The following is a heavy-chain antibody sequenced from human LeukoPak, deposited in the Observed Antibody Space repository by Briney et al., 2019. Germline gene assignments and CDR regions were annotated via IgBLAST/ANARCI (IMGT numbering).Heavy chain of an antibody. CDR3: ARPRVQLWFPGGWFAP. J-gene: IGHJ5*02. CDR1: GGSFSGYY. CDR2: IYYSGST. V-gene: IGHV4-34*01. Sequence: SETLSLTCAVYGGSFSGYYWSWIRQPPGKGLEWIGSIYYSGSTYYNPSLKSRVTISVDTSKDQFSLKLSSVTAADTAVYYCARPRVQLWFPGGWFAPWGKEPLVPVPS. D-gene: IGHD5-18*01.